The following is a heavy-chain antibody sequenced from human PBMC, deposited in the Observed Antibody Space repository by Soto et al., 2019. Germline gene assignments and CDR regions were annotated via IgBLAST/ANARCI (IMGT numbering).Heavy chain of an antibody. CDR2: INSDGSST. J-gene: IGHJ3*02. CDR1: GFTFSSYW. CDR3: ARDRPLEWGSGRSDAFDI. V-gene: IGHV3-74*01. D-gene: IGHD1-1*01. Sequence: GGSLRLSCAASGFTFSSYWMHWVRQAPGKGLVWVSRINSDGSSTSYADSVKGRFTISRDNAKNTLYLQMNSLRAEDTAVYYCARDRPLEWGSGRSDAFDIWGQGTMVTVSS.